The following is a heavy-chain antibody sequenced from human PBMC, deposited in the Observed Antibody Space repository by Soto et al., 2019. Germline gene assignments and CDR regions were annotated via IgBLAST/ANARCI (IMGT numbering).Heavy chain of an antibody. D-gene: IGHD1-26*01. CDR2: ISYDGSNK. J-gene: IGHJ4*02. V-gene: IGHV3-30-3*01. CDR3: ARDGWGY. Sequence: QVQLVESGGGVVQPGRSLRLPCAASGFTFSSYAMHWVRQAPGKGLEWVAVISYDGSNKYYADSVKGRFTISRDNSKNTLYLQMNSLRAEDTAVYYCARDGWGYWGQGTLVTVSS. CDR1: GFTFSSYA.